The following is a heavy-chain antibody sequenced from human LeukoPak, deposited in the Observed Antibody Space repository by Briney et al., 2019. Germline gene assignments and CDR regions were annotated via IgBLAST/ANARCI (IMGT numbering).Heavy chain of an antibody. J-gene: IGHJ3*02. D-gene: IGHD2-15*01. V-gene: IGHV3-13*01. CDR3: ARGSYCSGGACSPVGAFDI. CDR2: IGTAGDT. CDR1: GFTFSSYD. Sequence: GGSLRLSCAASGFTFSSYDMHWVRQAPGKGLEWVSGIGTAGDTYYPGSIKGRFTFSRENAKNSLLLQMNGLRVGDTAVYYCARGSYCSGGACSPVGAFDIWGQGTVVTVSS.